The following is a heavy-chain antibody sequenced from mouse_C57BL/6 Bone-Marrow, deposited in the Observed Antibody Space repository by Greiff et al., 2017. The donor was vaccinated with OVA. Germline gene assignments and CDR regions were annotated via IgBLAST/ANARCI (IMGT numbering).Heavy chain of an antibody. CDR3: ARPPVGRYYAMDY. CDR2: IHPNSGST. Sequence: QVQLQQPGAELVKPGASVKLSCKASGYTFTSYWMHWVKQRPGQGPEWIGMIHPNSGSTNYNEKFKSKATLTVDKSSSTAYMQLSSLASEDSAVYYCARPPVGRYYAMDYWGQGTSVTVSA. J-gene: IGHJ4*01. CDR1: GYTFTSYW. D-gene: IGHD1-3*01. V-gene: IGHV1-64*01.